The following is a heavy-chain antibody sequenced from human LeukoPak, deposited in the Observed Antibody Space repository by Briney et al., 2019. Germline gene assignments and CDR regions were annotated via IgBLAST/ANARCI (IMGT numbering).Heavy chain of an antibody. CDR2: IYPGDSDT. CDR1: GYSFTTYW. D-gene: IGHD6-19*01. Sequence: GESLKISCKASGYSFTTYWIAWVRQMPGEGLGWMGMIYPGDSDTRYSPSFQGQITISVDKSISIAYLQWSSLKASDTAMYYCARLLQGVAGTWGYWGQATLVTV. V-gene: IGHV5-51*01. J-gene: IGHJ4*02. CDR3: ARLLQGVAGTWGY.